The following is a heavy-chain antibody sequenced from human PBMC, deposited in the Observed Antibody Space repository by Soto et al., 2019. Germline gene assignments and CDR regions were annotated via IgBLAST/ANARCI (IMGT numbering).Heavy chain of an antibody. J-gene: IGHJ4*02. CDR2: IYWDDDK. CDR1: GFSLSTSGVG. D-gene: IGHD4-17*01. V-gene: IGHV2-5*02. Sequence: GSGPTLVNPTQTLTLTCTFSGFSLSTSGVGVGWIRQPPGKALEWLALIYWDDDKRYSPSLKSRLTITKDTSKNQVVLTMTNMDPVDTATYYCARAAESDYGGPFSPHWDYWGQGTLVTVSS. CDR3: ARAAESDYGGPFSPHWDY.